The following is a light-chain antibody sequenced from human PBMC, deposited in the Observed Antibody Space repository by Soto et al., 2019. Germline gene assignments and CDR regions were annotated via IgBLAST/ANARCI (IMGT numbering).Light chain of an antibody. CDR2: GAS. Sequence: ILMTQSPDTLSVSLGERVTLSCSASQSVDNYLASYQQRPGQSPRLLIYGASTRATGVPARFSGSGSGTDFTLTISSLEYEDLAVYYCQQYNDWPRTFGPGTKVELK. J-gene: IGKJ1*01. V-gene: IGKV3-15*01. CDR1: QSVDNY. CDR3: QQYNDWPRT.